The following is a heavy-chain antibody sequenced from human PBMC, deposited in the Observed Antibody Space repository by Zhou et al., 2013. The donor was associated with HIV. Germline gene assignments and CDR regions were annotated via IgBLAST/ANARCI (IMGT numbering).Heavy chain of an antibody. CDR3: ARAQEDLIAPAREDYFDY. D-gene: IGHD6-25*01. V-gene: IGHV1-69*13. Sequence: QVQLVQSGAEVKKPGSSVKVSCKASGGTFSSYAISWVRQAPGQGLEWMGRIIPIFGTANYAQKFQGRVTITADESTSTAYMELSSLRSEDTAVYYCARAQEDLIAPAREDYFDYWGQGTLVTVSS. CDR2: IIPIFGTA. CDR1: GGTFSSYA. J-gene: IGHJ4*02.